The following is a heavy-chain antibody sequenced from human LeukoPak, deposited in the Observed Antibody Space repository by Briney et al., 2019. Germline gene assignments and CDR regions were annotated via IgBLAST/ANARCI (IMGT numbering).Heavy chain of an antibody. D-gene: IGHD3-10*01. CDR3: AKERRGYYMDV. CDR1: GFSFGDFA. J-gene: IGHJ6*03. Sequence: GGSLRLSCAASGFSFGDFAMQWVRQAPGKGLEWVALINWNASFTHYADSVKGRFTISRDNSKNSLSLQMNSLRPEDTALYYCAKERRGYYMDVWGKGSTVIVSS. CDR2: INWNASFT. V-gene: IGHV3-43D*04.